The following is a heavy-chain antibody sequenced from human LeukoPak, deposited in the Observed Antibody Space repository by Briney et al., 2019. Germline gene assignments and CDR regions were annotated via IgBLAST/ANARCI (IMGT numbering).Heavy chain of an antibody. Sequence: GASVKVSCKASAYTFTDYYMHWVRQAPGQGLEWMGWINPNSGGTNYAQKFQGRVTMTRDTSISTAYMELSRVRSDDTAVYHCAKVATTDHWYFDLWGRGTLVTVSS. CDR3: AKVATTDHWYFDL. V-gene: IGHV1-2*02. CDR1: AYTFTDYY. D-gene: IGHD5-12*01. J-gene: IGHJ2*01. CDR2: INPNSGGT.